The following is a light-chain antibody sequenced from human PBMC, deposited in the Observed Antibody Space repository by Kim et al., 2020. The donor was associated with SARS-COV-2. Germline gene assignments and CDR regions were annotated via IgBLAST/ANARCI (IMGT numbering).Light chain of an antibody. CDR2: GAS. J-gene: IGKJ2*01. V-gene: IGKV3-15*01. CDR1: QSINSN. Sequence: SVSPGERATLSCRASQSINSNLAWYQQKPGQAPRLLLYGASTRATRIPARFSGSGSGTEFTLTISSLQSEDFEVFYCQQYQSWPPTFGQGTKLEI. CDR3: QQYQSWPPT.